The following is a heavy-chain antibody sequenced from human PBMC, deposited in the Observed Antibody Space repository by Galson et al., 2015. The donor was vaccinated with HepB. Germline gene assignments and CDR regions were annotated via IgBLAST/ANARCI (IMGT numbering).Heavy chain of an antibody. CDR1: GFTFSSYA. J-gene: IGHJ4*02. D-gene: IGHD3-3*01. V-gene: IGHV3-23*01. CDR3: AANYDFWSGLGSHYFDY. CDR2: ISGSGGST. Sequence: SLRLSCAASGFTFSSYAMSWVRQAPGKGLEWVSAISGSGGSTYYADSVKGRFTISRDNSKNTLYLQMNSLRAEDTAVYYCAANYDFWSGLGSHYFDYWGQGTLVTVSS.